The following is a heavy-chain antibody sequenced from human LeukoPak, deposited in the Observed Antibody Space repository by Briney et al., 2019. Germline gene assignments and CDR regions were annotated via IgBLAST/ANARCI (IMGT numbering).Heavy chain of an antibody. CDR3: AKDFTMIRGWES. J-gene: IGHJ5*02. CDR2: TKQDGSEK. Sequence: GGSLRLSCAASGFTFSSYWMSWVRQAPGKGLEWVANTKQDGSEKYYVDSVKGRFTISRDNAKNSLYLQMNSLRTEDTALYYCAKDFTMIRGWESWGQGTLVTVSS. CDR1: GFTFSSYW. D-gene: IGHD3-10*01. V-gene: IGHV3-7*03.